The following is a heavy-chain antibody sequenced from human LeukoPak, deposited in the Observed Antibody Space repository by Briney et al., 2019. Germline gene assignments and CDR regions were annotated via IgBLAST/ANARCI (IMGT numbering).Heavy chain of an antibody. Sequence: ASVKVSCKASEYTFTSYDINWVRQATGQGLEWMGWMNPNSGNTGYAHKFQGRVSMTRNTSIGTAYMELSSLRSEDTAVYYCARGVGSESYYRDYCYYFMDVWGKGTTVTISS. D-gene: IGHD3-10*01. CDR2: MNPNSGNT. CDR1: EYTFTSYD. J-gene: IGHJ6*03. CDR3: ARGVGSESYYRDYCYYFMDV. V-gene: IGHV1-8*01.